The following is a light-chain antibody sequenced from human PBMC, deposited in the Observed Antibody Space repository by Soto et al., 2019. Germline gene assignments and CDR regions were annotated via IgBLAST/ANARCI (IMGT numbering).Light chain of an antibody. CDR3: QQYNKWPQT. CDR2: AAF. V-gene: IGKV1-6*01. Sequence: AIQVTQSPSSLSASVGDRVTITCRASQDIRNDLAWYQQKPGQAPNLLIFAAFNLQSGVPSRFSGGGSGTHFTLTISSLQPEDFGNYYCQQYNKWPQTFGPGTKVDIK. CDR1: QDIRND. J-gene: IGKJ1*01.